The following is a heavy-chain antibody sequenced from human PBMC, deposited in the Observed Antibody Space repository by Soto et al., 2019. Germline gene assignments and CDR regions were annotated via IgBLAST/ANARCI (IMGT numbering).Heavy chain of an antibody. D-gene: IGHD3-22*01. Sequence: SVNVSCKASGGTVSSYAISWVRQAPGQGLEWMGGIIPIFGTANYAQKFQGRVTITADKSTSTAYMELSSLRSEDTAVYYCAREIDDSSGYPAFHIWGQGTMVSVS. CDR1: GGTVSSYA. J-gene: IGHJ3*02. CDR2: IIPIFGTA. CDR3: AREIDDSSGYPAFHI. V-gene: IGHV1-69*06.